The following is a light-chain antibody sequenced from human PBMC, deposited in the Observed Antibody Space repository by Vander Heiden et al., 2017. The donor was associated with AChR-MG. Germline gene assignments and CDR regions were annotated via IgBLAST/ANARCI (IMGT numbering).Light chain of an antibody. CDR2: SNN. J-gene: IGLJ3*02. V-gene: IGLV1-44*01. CDR3: AAWDDSLNGWV. Sequence: QSVLPQPPSASGPPGQRVTLSCSGSSSHIGSTTVNWYQQPPETAPKLLFYSNNQRPSGVPDRFSGAKSGTSASLAISGLQSEDEADYYCAAWDDSLNGWVFGGGTKLTVL. CDR1: SSHIGSTT.